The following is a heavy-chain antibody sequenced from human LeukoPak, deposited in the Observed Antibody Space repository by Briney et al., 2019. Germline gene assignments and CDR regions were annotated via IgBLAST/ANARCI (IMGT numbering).Heavy chain of an antibody. J-gene: IGHJ4*02. D-gene: IGHD6-13*01. CDR1: GGSINSYY. CDR3: ARFVGSRPFDY. V-gene: IGHV4-59*08. Sequence: PSEALSLTCTVSGGSINSYYWGWIRQPPGKGLEWIAYIYYSGSSSYNPSLKSRFTISVDTSKNQFSLRLTSVTAADTAVYYCARFVGSRPFDYWGQGTRVTVSS. CDR2: IYYSGSS.